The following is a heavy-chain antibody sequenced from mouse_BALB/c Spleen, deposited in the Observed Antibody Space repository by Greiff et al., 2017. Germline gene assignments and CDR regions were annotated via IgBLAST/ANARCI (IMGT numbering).Heavy chain of an antibody. J-gene: IGHJ4*01. Sequence: DVKLQESGAELVKPGASVKLSCTASGFNIKDTYMHWVKQRPEQGLEWIGRIDPANGNTKYDPKFQGKATITADTSSNTAYLQLSSLTSEDTAVYYCASDGSSYFYAMDYWGQGTSVTVSS. V-gene: IGHV14-3*02. CDR1: GFNIKDTY. CDR3: ASDGSSYFYAMDY. CDR2: IDPANGNT. D-gene: IGHD1-1*01.